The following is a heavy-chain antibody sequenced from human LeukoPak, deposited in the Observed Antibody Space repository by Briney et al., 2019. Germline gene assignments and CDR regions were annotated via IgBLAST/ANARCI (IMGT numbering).Heavy chain of an antibody. D-gene: IGHD3-22*01. CDR2: ISGSGGST. V-gene: IGHV3-23*01. Sequence: GGSLRLSCAASGFTFSSYAMSWVRQAPGKGLEWVSAISGSGGSTYYADTVKGRFTISRDNSKNTLYLQMNSLRAEDTAIYYCAKDYYDSSGSRYTYWGQGTLVTVSS. CDR1: GFTFSSYA. J-gene: IGHJ4*02. CDR3: AKDYYDSSGSRYTY.